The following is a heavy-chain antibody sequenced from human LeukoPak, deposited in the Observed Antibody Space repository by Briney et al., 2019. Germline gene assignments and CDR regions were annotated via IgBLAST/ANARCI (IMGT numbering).Heavy chain of an antibody. CDR3: ARQGLSWGNSDYYYYYMDV. V-gene: IGHV4-4*09. CDR2: IYTSGST. D-gene: IGHD4-23*01. Sequence: PSETLSLTCTVSGGSISSYYWSWIRQPPGKRLEWIGYIYTSGSTNYNPSLKSRVTISVDTSKNQFSLKLSSVTAADTAVYYCARQGLSWGNSDYYYYYMDVWGKGTTVTVSS. J-gene: IGHJ6*03. CDR1: GGSISSYY.